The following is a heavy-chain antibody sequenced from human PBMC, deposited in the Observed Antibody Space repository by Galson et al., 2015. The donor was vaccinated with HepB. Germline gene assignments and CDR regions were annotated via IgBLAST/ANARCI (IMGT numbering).Heavy chain of an antibody. CDR2: ISSSSSYI. V-gene: IGHV3-21*01. Sequence: SLRLSCAASGFTFSSYSMNWVRQAPGKGLEWVSSISSSSSYIYYADSVKGRFTISRDNAKNSLYLQMNSLRAEDTAVYYCARVDEYSSSRYGMDVWGQGTTVTVSS. CDR3: ARVDEYSSSRYGMDV. J-gene: IGHJ6*02. D-gene: IGHD6-6*01. CDR1: GFTFSSYS.